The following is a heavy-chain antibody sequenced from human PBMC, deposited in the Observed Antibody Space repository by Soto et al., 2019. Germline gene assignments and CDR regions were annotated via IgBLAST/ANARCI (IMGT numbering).Heavy chain of an antibody. J-gene: IGHJ5*02. Sequence: SETLSLTCTVSGGSISSYYWSWIRLPPGKGLEWIGYIYYSGSTNYNPSLKSRVTISVDTSKNQFSLKLSSVTAADTAVYYCARHVPVSRSGPFDPWGQGTLVTVSS. CDR3: ARHVPVSRSGPFDP. CDR1: GGSISSYY. D-gene: IGHD3-10*01. CDR2: IYYSGST. V-gene: IGHV4-59*08.